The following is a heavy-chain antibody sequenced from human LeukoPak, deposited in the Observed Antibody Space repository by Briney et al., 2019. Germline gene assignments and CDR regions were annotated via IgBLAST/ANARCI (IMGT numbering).Heavy chain of an antibody. D-gene: IGHD3-10*01. Sequence: GASVKVSCKASGYTFTGYYMHWVRQAPGQGLEWMGWISAYNGNTNYAQKLQGRVTMTTDTSTSTAYMDLRSLRSDDTAVYYCAMVRGLVSWFDPWGQGTLVTVSS. CDR2: ISAYNGNT. CDR3: AMVRGLVSWFDP. J-gene: IGHJ5*02. CDR1: GYTFTGYY. V-gene: IGHV1-18*04.